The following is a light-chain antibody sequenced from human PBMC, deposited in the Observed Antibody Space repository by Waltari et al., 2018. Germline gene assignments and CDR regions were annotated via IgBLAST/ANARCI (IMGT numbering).Light chain of an antibody. Sequence: EIVLTQSPGTLSLSPGERATLSCRASQSISSSYLAWYQQKPGRAPRLLIYGASGRATGIPDRFSGSGSGTDFTLTINRLEPEDFAVYYCQQYGRSPYTFGQGTKLEIK. CDR2: GAS. J-gene: IGKJ2*01. CDR3: QQYGRSPYT. CDR1: QSISSSY. V-gene: IGKV3-20*01.